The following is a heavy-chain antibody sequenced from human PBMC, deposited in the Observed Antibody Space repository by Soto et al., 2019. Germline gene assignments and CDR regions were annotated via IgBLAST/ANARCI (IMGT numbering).Heavy chain of an antibody. V-gene: IGHV3-30*18. Sequence: QVQLVESGGGVVQPGRSLRLSCAASGFTFSSYGMHRVRQAPGKGLEWVAAISYDGSNKYYADSVKGRFTISRDNTNNTQYLQMNSLRAGDTALYYCAKEYYYGSGSYYQYYYDYYMDVWGKGTTVTVSS. J-gene: IGHJ6*03. CDR3: AKEYYYGSGSYYQYYYDYYMDV. CDR1: GFTFSSYG. D-gene: IGHD3-10*01. CDR2: ISYDGSNK.